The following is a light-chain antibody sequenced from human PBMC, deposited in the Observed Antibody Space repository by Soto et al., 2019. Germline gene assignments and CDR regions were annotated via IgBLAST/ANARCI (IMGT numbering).Light chain of an antibody. CDR3: QQSYSTHYT. J-gene: IGKJ2*01. V-gene: IGKV1-39*01. CDR2: AAS. Sequence: DIQMTQSPSSLSASVGDRVTITCRASQSISSYLNWYQQKPGKAPKLLIYAASSLQSGVPSRFSGSGSGTAFTLTISSLHPEDFATYYCQQSYSTHYTFGQGTKV. CDR1: QSISSY.